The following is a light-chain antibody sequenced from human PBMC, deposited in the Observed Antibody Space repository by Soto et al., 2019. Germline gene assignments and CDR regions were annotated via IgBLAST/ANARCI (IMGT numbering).Light chain of an antibody. V-gene: IGLV1-47*01. CDR1: SSNIGSNY. CDR3: AAWDESLSGSYV. J-gene: IGLJ1*01. CDR2: RNN. Sequence: QSVLTQPPSASGTPGQRVTISCSGSSSNIGSNYVYWYQQLPGTAPKLLIYRNNQRPSGDPYRFSGSKSGASASLAIRGLRSEDEADYYCAAWDESLSGSYVLGTGTKLTVL.